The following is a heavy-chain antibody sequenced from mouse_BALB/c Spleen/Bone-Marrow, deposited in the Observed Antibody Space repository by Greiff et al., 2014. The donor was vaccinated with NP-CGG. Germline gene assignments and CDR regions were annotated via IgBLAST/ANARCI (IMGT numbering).Heavy chain of an antibody. Sequence: QVQLQQSGPGLVAPSQSLSITCTVSGFSLTSYGVHWVRQPPGKGLEWLGVIWAGGSTNYNPALMSRLSISKDNSKSQVFLKMNSLQTDDTAMYYCARITTATGAMDYWGQGTSVTVSS. CDR2: IWAGGST. V-gene: IGHV2-9*02. J-gene: IGHJ4*01. CDR3: ARITTATGAMDY. CDR1: GFSLTSYG. D-gene: IGHD1-2*01.